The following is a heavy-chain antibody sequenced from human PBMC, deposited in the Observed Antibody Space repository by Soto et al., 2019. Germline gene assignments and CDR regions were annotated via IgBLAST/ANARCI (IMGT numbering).Heavy chain of an antibody. CDR2: ISDSGTS. CDR3: AKVGFARQLARNFDY. V-gene: IGHV3-23*01. CDR1: GFTFSSYS. D-gene: IGHD6-13*01. Sequence: HPGGSLRLSCAASGFTFSSYSMSWVRQAPGKGLEWVSGISDSGTSYYADSVKGRFTISRDNSKNTLYLQMNSLRAEDTAVYHCAKVGFARQLARNFDYWGQGTQVTVSS. J-gene: IGHJ4*02.